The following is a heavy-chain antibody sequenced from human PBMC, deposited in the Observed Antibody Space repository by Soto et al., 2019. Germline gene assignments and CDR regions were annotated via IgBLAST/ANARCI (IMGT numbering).Heavy chain of an antibody. Sequence: PGGSLRLFCGASGFMLGSFSMNWVRQAPGKGLEWVSSISHSSSYIYYADSVKGRFTISRDNAKNSLYLQMNSLRAEDTAIYYCARSLVAAVGMVGFDTWGQGTLVTVSS. D-gene: IGHD2-2*01. CDR3: ARSLVAAVGMVGFDT. J-gene: IGHJ5*02. CDR1: GFMLGSFS. CDR2: ISHSSSYI. V-gene: IGHV3-21*01.